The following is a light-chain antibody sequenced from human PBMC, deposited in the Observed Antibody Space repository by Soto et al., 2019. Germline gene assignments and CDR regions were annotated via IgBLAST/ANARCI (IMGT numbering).Light chain of an antibody. CDR2: GAS. CDR3: QQYCSSGT. J-gene: IGKJ1*01. Sequence: EIELTQSPGTLSLSPGERATLSCRASQSVSNNYLAWYQQKPGQAPRLLIYGASNRATGIPGRFSGSGTGTDFTLISSRLDPEDFSLYYCQQYCSSGTFGQGTKVEIK. V-gene: IGKV3-20*01. CDR1: QSVSNNY.